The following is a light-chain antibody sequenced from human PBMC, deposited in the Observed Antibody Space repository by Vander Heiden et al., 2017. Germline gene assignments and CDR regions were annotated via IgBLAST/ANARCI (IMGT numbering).Light chain of an antibody. J-gene: IGKJ4*01. Sequence: DIQMTQSPPTLSASVGDRVTITCRASQSISSWLAWYQQKPGKAPKLLIYKASSLESGVPSRFSGSGSGTEFTLTISSLQPDDFATYYCQQYNSYPLTFGGGTKVEIK. CDR2: KAS. CDR1: QSISSW. CDR3: QQYNSYPLT. V-gene: IGKV1-5*03.